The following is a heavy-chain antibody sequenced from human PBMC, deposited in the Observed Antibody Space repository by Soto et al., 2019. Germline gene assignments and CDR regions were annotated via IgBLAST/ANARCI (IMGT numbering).Heavy chain of an antibody. J-gene: IGHJ4*02. D-gene: IGHD3-16*02. Sequence: SGPTLVKPTQTLTLTCTFSGFSLSTSGVGVGWIRQPPGKALEWLALIYWDDDKRYSPSLKSRLTITKDTSKNQVVLTMTNMDPVDTATYYCAHRRYLGIWGSYRMGFDYWGQGTLVTVSS. V-gene: IGHV2-5*02. CDR1: GFSLSTSGVG. CDR3: AHRRYLGIWGSYRMGFDY. CDR2: IYWDDDK.